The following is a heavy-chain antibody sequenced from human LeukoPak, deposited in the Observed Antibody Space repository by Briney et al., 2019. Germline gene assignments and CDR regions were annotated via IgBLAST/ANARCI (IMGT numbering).Heavy chain of an antibody. Sequence: PGGSLRLSCAASGFTFSSYAMSWVRQAPGKGLESVSAISGSGGSTYYADSVKGRFTISRDNSKNTLYLQMNSLRAEDTAVYYCAKGTGYSSGWPQTFDYWGQGTLVTVSS. J-gene: IGHJ4*02. CDR2: ISGSGGST. D-gene: IGHD6-19*01. CDR1: GFTFSSYA. V-gene: IGHV3-23*01. CDR3: AKGTGYSSGWPQTFDY.